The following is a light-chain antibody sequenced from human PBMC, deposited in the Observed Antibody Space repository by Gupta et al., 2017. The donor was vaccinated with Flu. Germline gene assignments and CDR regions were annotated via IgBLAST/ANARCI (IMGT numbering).Light chain of an antibody. J-gene: IGKJ2*03. Sequence: SCKSSRSVLHSVRRSYLDWYQQKAGQPPRLLIYGVSTRFSGMPDRFSGSGSGTDFTLKISRVEAEDVGVYYCTQSLQFPRSFGQGTKLEI. CDR3: TQSLQFPRS. CDR1: RSVLHSVRRSY. V-gene: IGKV2D-29*01. CDR2: GVS.